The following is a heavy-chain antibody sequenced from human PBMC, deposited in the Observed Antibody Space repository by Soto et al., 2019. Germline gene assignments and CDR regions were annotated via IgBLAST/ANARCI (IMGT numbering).Heavy chain of an antibody. J-gene: IGHJ4*02. Sequence: QVQLVESGGGVVQPGRSLRLSCAASGFTFSSYAMHWVRQAPGKGLEWVAVISDDGSNKYYADSVKGRFTISRDNSKNTLYLQMNSLRAEDTAVYYCARDGTGQCLDYWGQGTLVTVSS. V-gene: IGHV3-30-3*01. D-gene: IGHD6-19*01. CDR1: GFTFSSYA. CDR3: ARDGTGQCLDY. CDR2: ISDDGSNK.